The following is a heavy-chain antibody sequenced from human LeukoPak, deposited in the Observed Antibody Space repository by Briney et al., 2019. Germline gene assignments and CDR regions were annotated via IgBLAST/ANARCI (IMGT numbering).Heavy chain of an antibody. CDR2: VYYSGRA. CDR1: GGSISSSSYY. D-gene: IGHD3-22*01. Sequence: SETLSLTCSVSGGSISSSSYYWGWIRQPPGKGLEWIGEVYYSGRAYYNSSLKSRLTISVDTSWNQFSLTLSSVTAADTGVYYCARRRYYDSTGYLDWGQGTLVSVST. V-gene: IGHV4-39*01. J-gene: IGHJ1*01. CDR3: ARRRYYDSTGYLD.